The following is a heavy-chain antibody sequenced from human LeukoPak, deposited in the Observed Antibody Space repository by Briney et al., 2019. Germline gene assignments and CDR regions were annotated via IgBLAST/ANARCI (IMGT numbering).Heavy chain of an antibody. CDR3: ARDNSVEDTAWWFDP. CDR1: GYTFTSYG. J-gene: IGHJ5*02. V-gene: IGHV1-46*01. Sequence: ASVKVSCKASGYTFTSYGISWVRQAPGQGLEWMGIINPSGGSTSYAQKFQGRVTMTRDMPTSTDYMELSSLRSEDTAVYYCARDNSVEDTAWWFDPWGQGTLVTVSS. D-gene: IGHD4-23*01. CDR2: INPSGGST.